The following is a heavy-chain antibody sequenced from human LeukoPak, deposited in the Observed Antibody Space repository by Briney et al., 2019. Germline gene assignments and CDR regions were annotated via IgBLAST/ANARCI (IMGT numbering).Heavy chain of an antibody. V-gene: IGHV4-30-2*01. CDR1: GGSTSSGSYS. D-gene: IGHD7-27*01. Sequence: SETLSLTCAVSGGSTSSGSYSWSWIRQPPGKGLEWIGYIYPRGSTYYNPSLKSRVTMSLDRSANQFSLNLSSVTAADTAVYYCARFSPRAMGNYFDFWGQGTLVTVSS. J-gene: IGHJ4*02. CDR3: ARFSPRAMGNYFDF. CDR2: IYPRGST.